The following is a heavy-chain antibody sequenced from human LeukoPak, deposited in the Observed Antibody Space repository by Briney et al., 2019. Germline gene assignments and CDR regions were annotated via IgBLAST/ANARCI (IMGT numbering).Heavy chain of an antibody. CDR3: ARIVAPPKNLAARRGWFDP. CDR2: IYPGDSDT. Sequence: GASLQISCKGSGYSFTSYWIGWVRPLPGKGLEWMGIIYPGDSDTRYSPSFQGQVTISADKSISTAYLQWSSLKASDTAMYYCARIVAPPKNLAARRGWFDPWGQGTLVTVSS. D-gene: IGHD6-6*01. J-gene: IGHJ5*02. CDR1: GYSFTSYW. V-gene: IGHV5-51*01.